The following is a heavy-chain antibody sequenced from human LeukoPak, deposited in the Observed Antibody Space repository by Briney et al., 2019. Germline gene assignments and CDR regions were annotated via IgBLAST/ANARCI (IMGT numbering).Heavy chain of an antibody. D-gene: IGHD4-11*01. Sequence: GESLKISCKASGYSFSWEWIGWVRQMPGEGLEWIGIIYAGDSDTKYSPAFRGQVTISADKSISTAYLQWSSLKASDTAMYYCARQTTVTTYLGYWGQGTLVTVSS. J-gene: IGHJ4*02. CDR2: IYAGDSDT. CDR3: ARQTTVTTYLGY. CDR1: GYSFSWEW. V-gene: IGHV5-51*01.